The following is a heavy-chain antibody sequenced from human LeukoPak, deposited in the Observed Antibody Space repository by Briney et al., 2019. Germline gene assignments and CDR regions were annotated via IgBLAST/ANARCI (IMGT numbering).Heavy chain of an antibody. CDR3: ARDRRDGYIQLDY. Sequence: PSETLSLTCTVSGGSLSSYYWSWIRQPPGKGLEWIGYIYYSGSTNYNPSLKSRVTISVDTSKNQFSLKLSSVTAADTDVYYCARDRRDGYIQLDYWGQGTLVTVSS. CDR1: GGSLSSYY. V-gene: IGHV4-59*01. CDR2: IYYSGST. J-gene: IGHJ4*02. D-gene: IGHD5-24*01.